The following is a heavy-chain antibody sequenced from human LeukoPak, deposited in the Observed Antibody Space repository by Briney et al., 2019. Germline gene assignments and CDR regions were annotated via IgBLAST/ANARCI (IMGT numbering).Heavy chain of an antibody. CDR1: GGTFSSYA. D-gene: IGHD1-26*01. CDR2: IIPIFGTA. Sequence: VASVKASCKASGGTFSSYAISWVRQAPGQGLEWMGGIIPIFGTANYAQKFQGRVTITTDESTSTAYMELSSLRSEDTAVYYCARGPHSRSWPDIPRDYWGQGTLVTVSS. J-gene: IGHJ4*02. V-gene: IGHV1-69*05. CDR3: ARGPHSRSWPDIPRDY.